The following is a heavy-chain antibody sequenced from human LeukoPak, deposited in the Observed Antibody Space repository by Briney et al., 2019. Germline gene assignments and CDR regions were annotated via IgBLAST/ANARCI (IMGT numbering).Heavy chain of an antibody. CDR1: GGTFSSYA. J-gene: IGHJ4*02. CDR3: ARRALGGYGLDY. Sequence: ASVTVSCKASGGTFSSYAISWVRQAPGQGLEWMGGIIPIFGTANYAQKMQGRVTITAEKYTSTAYMELSSLRSEDTAVYYCARRALGGYGLDYWGQGTLVTVSS. CDR2: IIPIFGTA. V-gene: IGHV1-69*06. D-gene: IGHD5-12*01.